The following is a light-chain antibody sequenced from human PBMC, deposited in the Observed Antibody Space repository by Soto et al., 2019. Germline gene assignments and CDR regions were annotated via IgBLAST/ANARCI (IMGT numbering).Light chain of an antibody. CDR1: SSDVGGYNH. J-gene: IGLJ1*01. CDR3: VSYTSSTTYV. V-gene: IGLV2-14*01. CDR2: DVT. Sequence: QSALTQPASVSDSPGQSITVSFTGTSSDVGGYNHVSWYQQHPGKAPKLMIYDVTNRPSGVSNRFSGSKSGSTASLIISGLQAEDEADYYCVSYTSSTTYVFGTGTKLTVL.